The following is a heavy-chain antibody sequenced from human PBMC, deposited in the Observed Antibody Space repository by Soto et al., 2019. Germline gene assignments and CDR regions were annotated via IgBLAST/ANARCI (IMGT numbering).Heavy chain of an antibody. V-gene: IGHV3-53*01. J-gene: IGHJ3*02. D-gene: IGHD5-12*01. CDR1: GFTVSSNH. CDR2: IYSGDST. CDR3: AIRRGYSGYDSAFDI. Sequence: GGSLRLSCAASGFTVSSNHMSWLRQAPGKGLEWVSLIYSGDSTSYADSVKGRITISRDNSKNTLYLQMNSLRAEDTAEYYCAIRRGYSGYDSAFDIWGQGTMGTASS.